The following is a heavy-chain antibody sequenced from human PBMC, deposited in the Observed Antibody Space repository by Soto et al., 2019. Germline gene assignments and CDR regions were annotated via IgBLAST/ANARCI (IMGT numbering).Heavy chain of an antibody. D-gene: IGHD3-3*01. Sequence: ASVKVSCTDSGGTFSSYAISWVRQAPGQGLEWMGGIIPIFGTANYAQKFQGRVTITADESTSTAYMELNSLRAEDTAVYYCARGDGYDFWSGLPLDVWGQGTTVTVSS. V-gene: IGHV1-69*13. J-gene: IGHJ6*02. CDR3: ARGDGYDFWSGLPLDV. CDR2: IIPIFGTA. CDR1: GGTFSSYA.